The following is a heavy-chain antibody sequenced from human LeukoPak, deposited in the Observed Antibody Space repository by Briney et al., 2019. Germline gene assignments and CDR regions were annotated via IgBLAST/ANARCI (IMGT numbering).Heavy chain of an antibody. D-gene: IGHD3-22*01. CDR3: ARGASGSYFDY. V-gene: IGHV3-33*01. Sequence: PGRSLKLSCAASGFTFSSYGMHWVRQAPGKGLEWVAVIWYDGSNKYYVDSVKGRFTISRDNSKNTLYLRMNSLRAEDTAVYYCARGASGSYFDYWGQGTLVTVSS. J-gene: IGHJ4*02. CDR2: IWYDGSNK. CDR1: GFTFSSYG.